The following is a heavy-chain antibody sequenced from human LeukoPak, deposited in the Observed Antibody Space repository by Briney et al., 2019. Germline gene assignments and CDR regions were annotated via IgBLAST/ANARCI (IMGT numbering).Heavy chain of an antibody. CDR3: ARTLGWASSRYPFDG. CDR2: MYYSVNT. D-gene: IGHD3-16*02. Sequence: SETLSLTCTVSGGSISSSNYYWGRLPQPPGKGLEWIGCMYYSVNTDYNPSLKSRVTISVDTSKNQFSLKVNSVTAADTAVYYCARTLGWASSRYPFDGWGQGTLVTVSS. V-gene: IGHV4-39*01. CDR1: GGSISSSNYY. J-gene: IGHJ4*02.